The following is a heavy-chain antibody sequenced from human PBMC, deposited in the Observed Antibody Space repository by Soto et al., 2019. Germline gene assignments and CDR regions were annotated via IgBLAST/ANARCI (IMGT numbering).Heavy chain of an antibody. CDR3: AKGDNLGPKTGYAFDP. J-gene: IGHJ5*02. D-gene: IGHD5-12*01. CDR2: TYFRSKWYN. Sequence: SQTLSLTCAISGASVSSNTASWNWIRQSPSRGLEWLGRTYFRSKWYNDYAVSVKSRIIINPDTSNNQFSLQLNSVTPEDTAVYFCAKGDNLGPKTGYAFDPWGQGIMVTVS. V-gene: IGHV6-1*01. CDR1: GASVSSNTAS.